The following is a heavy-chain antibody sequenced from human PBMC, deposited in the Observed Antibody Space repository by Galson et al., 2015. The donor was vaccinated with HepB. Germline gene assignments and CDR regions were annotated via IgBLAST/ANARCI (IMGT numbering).Heavy chain of an antibody. CDR3: ARDRPPRVVPAAMGWFDP. Sequence: SVKVSCKASGGTFTSYGISWVRQAPGQGLEWMGWISAYNGNTNYAQKLQGRVTMTTDTSTSTAYMELRSLRSDDTAVYYCARDRPPRVVPAAMGWFDPWGQGTLVTVSS. V-gene: IGHV1-18*01. CDR1: GGTFTSYG. CDR2: ISAYNGNT. J-gene: IGHJ5*02. D-gene: IGHD2-2*01.